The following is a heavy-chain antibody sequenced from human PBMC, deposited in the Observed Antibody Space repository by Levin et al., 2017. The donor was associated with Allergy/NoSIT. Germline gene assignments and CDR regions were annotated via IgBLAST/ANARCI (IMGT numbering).Heavy chain of an antibody. V-gene: IGHV3-23*01. J-gene: IGHJ4*02. D-gene: IGHD6-13*01. CDR3: AKERLGHSSSWTGLEY. CDR1: GYTFSSYG. CDR2: ISGSGGST. Sequence: PGESLKISCTGSGYTFSSYGMSWVRQAPGKGLEWVSGISGSGGSTYLADSVKGRFTISRDNSNNTLYLHMDSLTAEDTAAYYCAKERLGHSSSWTGLEYWGQGALVTVSS.